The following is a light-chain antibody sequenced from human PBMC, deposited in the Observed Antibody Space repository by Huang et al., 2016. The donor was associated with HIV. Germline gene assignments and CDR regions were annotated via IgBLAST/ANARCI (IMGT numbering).Light chain of an antibody. CDR2: LGS. J-gene: IGKJ5*01. CDR1: QSLLYSNGNNY. CDR3: MQALQTPPA. Sequence: DIVMSQSPLSLPVTPGEPASISCRSSQSLLYSNGNNYLDWYLQKPGQPPQLLIYLGSSRASGVPDRYSGSGSGTDFTLKISRVEAEDVGVYYCMQALQTPPAFGQGTRLEIK. V-gene: IGKV2-28*01.